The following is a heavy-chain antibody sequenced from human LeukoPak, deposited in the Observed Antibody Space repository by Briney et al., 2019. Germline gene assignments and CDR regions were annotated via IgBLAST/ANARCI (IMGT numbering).Heavy chain of an antibody. CDR2: ISAYNGNT. CDR3: ARAHLYCSGGSCYSRTFDY. CDR1: GYTFTSYG. J-gene: IGHJ4*02. Sequence: ASVKVSCKASGYTFTSYGISWVRQAPGQGLEWMGWISAYNGNTNCAQKLQGRVTMTTDTSTSTAYMELRSLRSDDTAVYYCARAHLYCSGGSCYSRTFDYWGQGTLVTVSS. D-gene: IGHD2-15*01. V-gene: IGHV1-18*04.